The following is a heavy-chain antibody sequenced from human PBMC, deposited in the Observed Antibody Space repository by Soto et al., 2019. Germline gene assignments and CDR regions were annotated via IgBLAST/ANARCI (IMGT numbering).Heavy chain of an antibody. J-gene: IGHJ4*02. D-gene: IGHD3-22*01. CDR3: ATRYDSSDY. CDR1: GGTFISYT. V-gene: IGHV1-69*02. CDR2: IIPILGIA. Sequence: QVQLVQSGAEVKKPGSSVKVSCKASGGTFISYTISWVRQAPGQGIEWMGRIIPILGIANYAQKFQGRVTITADKSTSTAYMELSSLRSDDTAVYYCATRYDSSDYWGQGTLVTVSS.